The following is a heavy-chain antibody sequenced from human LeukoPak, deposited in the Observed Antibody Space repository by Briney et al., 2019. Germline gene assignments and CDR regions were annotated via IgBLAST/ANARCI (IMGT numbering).Heavy chain of an antibody. CDR1: GFTFSGSA. D-gene: IGHD3-10*01. Sequence: GGSLRLSCAASGFTFSGSAMHWVRQASGKGLEWVGRIRSKANGYATAYAASVKGRFTISRDDSKNTAYLQMNSLKTEDTAVYYCTRQGPTSGAFDIWGQGTMVTVSS. V-gene: IGHV3-73*01. CDR3: TRQGPTSGAFDI. CDR2: IRSKANGYAT. J-gene: IGHJ3*02.